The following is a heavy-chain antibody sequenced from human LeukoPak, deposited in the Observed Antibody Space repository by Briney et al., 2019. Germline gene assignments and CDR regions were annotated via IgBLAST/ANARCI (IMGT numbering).Heavy chain of an antibody. CDR3: ARDNPREVGYFDY. D-gene: IGHD5-24*01. V-gene: IGHV4-61*02. CDR1: GGSTSSGSYY. Sequence: PPETLSLTCTVSGGSTSSGSYYCSWIRQPAGKGLEWIGRIYTSGSTNYNPSLKSRVTMSEDASKNQFSLRLSSVTAADTAVYYCARDNPREVGYFDYWGQGTLVTVSS. CDR2: IYTSGST. J-gene: IGHJ4*02.